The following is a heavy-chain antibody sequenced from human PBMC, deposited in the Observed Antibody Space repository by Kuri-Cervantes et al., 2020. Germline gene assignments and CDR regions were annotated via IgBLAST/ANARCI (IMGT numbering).Heavy chain of an antibody. Sequence: GESLKISCAASGFTLDEYGMRWGRQAPGKGLEWVSYISSSGSTIYYADSVKGRFTISRDNAKNSLYLQMNSLRAEDTAVYYCARDGGLRFLEWSQSVDYYMDVWGKGTTVTVSS. CDR3: ARDGGLRFLEWSQSVDYYMDV. D-gene: IGHD3-3*01. V-gene: IGHV3-11*01. J-gene: IGHJ6*03. CDR2: ISSSGSTI. CDR1: GFTLDEYG.